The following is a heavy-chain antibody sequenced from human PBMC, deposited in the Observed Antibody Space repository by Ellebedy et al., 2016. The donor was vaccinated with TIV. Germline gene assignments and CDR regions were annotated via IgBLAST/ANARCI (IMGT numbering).Heavy chain of an antibody. J-gene: IGHJ4*02. CDR2: TNVDGSTI. CDR3: TRDLVGQTSDF. Sequence: GESLKISCVASGFTFTTYWMHLVRQAPGKGLVWVSSTNVDGSTINYADSVKGRFTISRDNAKNTVYLHMNSLRVEDSAVYHCTRDLVGQTSDFWGQGTLVTVST. CDR1: GFTFTTYW. V-gene: IGHV3-74*01. D-gene: IGHD1-26*01.